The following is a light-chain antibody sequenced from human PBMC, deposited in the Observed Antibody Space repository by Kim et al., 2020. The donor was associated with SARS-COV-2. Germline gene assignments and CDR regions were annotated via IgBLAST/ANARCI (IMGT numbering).Light chain of an antibody. J-gene: IGKJ4*01. Sequence: ASVGDRVTVSCRASQNISTWLAWYQQKPGKAPKLLIYAASNLHSGVPSRFSGFGSETDFTLIINTLQPEDFATYFCQQASGFPITFGGGTKLEI. V-gene: IGKV1D-12*01. CDR2: AAS. CDR1: QNISTW. CDR3: QQASGFPIT.